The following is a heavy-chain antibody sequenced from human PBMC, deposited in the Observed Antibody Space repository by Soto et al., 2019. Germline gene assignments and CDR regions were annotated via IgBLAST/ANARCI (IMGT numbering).Heavy chain of an antibody. J-gene: IGHJ4*02. V-gene: IGHV1-2*02. D-gene: IGHD4-17*01. CDR2: INPNTGGT. CDR3: ARDYGDYGSLYFPH. CDR1: GYTFTGFY. Sequence: QVQLVQSGAEVKKPGSSVKVSCKASGYTFTGFYMHWVRQAPGQGLEWMGWINPNTGGTKYAQNFQGRVTMTRDTSIRTSYMDLSRLRTDDTAVYYCARDYGDYGSLYFPHWGQGTLVTVSS.